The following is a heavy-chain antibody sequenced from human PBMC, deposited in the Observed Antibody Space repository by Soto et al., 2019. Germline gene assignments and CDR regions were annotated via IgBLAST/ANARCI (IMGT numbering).Heavy chain of an antibody. CDR2: ISTGTGNT. J-gene: IGHJ3*01. V-gene: IGHV1-3*04. D-gene: IGHD5-12*01. CDR1: GYTFNSYV. Sequence: QVQLVQSGAEVKKPGASVKISCEGSGYTFNSYVIHWVRQAPGQRPEWMGWISTGTGNTRSSQKFQGRVTFTGDASASTVYLGLSSLRSEDTAVYYCAREGIKSEIRPWGDAFDFWGQGTLVTVSS. CDR3: AREGIKSEIRPWGDAFDF.